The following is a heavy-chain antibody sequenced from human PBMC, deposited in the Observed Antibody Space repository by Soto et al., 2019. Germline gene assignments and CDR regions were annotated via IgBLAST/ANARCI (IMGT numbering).Heavy chain of an antibody. CDR2: IDPSDSYT. J-gene: IGHJ5*02. CDR3: ARHGDYGSGSYYNNWFDP. V-gene: IGHV5-10-1*01. D-gene: IGHD3-10*01. CDR1: GYSFTSYW. Sequence: PGESLKISCKGSGYSFTSYWISWVRQMPGKGLEWMGRIDPSDSYTNYSPSFQGHVTISADKSISTAYLQWSSLKASDTAMYYCARHGDYGSGSYYNNWFDPCGQGTLVTVSS.